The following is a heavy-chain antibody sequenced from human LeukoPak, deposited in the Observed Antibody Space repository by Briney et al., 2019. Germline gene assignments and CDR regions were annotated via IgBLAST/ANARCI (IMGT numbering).Heavy chain of an antibody. CDR1: GGSFSGYY. CDR3: AIPYSSARSGWGY. V-gene: IGHV4-34*01. Sequence: SETLSLTCAVYGGSFSGYYWSWIRQPPGKGLEWIGEINHSGSTNYNPSLKSRVTISVDTSKNQFSLKLSSVTAADTAVYYCAIPYSSARSGWGYWGQGTLVTVSS. CDR2: INHSGST. J-gene: IGHJ4*02. D-gene: IGHD6-25*01.